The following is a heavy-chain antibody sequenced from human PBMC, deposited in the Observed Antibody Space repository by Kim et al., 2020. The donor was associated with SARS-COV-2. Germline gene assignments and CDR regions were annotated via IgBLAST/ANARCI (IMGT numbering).Heavy chain of an antibody. CDR1: GFTFSSYG. V-gene: IGHV3-30*18. J-gene: IGHJ4*02. Sequence: GGSLRLSCAASGFTFSSYGMHWVRQAPGKGLEWVAVISYDGSNKYYADSVKGRFTISRDNSKNTLYLQMNSLRAEDTAVYYCAKDSSGYYWGPDYWGQGTLVTVSS. CDR3: AKDSSGYYWGPDY. CDR2: ISYDGSNK. D-gene: IGHD3-22*01.